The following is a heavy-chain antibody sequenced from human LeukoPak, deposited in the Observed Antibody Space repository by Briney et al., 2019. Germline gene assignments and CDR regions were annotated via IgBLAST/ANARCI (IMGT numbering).Heavy chain of an antibody. J-gene: IGHJ4*02. D-gene: IGHD6-19*01. V-gene: IGHV4-34*01. Sequence: ASETLSLTCTVSGGSFSGYYWSWIRQPPGKGLEWIGEINHSGSTNYNPSLKSRVTISVDTSKNQFSLKLSSVTAADTAVYYCARLAAVAVAGTWGQGTLVTVSS. CDR1: GGSFSGYY. CDR2: INHSGST. CDR3: ARLAAVAVAGT.